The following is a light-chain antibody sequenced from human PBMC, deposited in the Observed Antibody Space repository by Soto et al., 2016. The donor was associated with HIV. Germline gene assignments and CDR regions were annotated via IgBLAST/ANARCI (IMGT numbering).Light chain of an antibody. V-gene: IGLV3-21*03. Sequence: SYELTQPPSVSVAPGKTASITCGGDNIGTKSVHWYQQKPGQAPILVVFNDRDRPLGIPERFSGSNSGNTATLTISRVEGGDEGDYYCQVWDTITNHHVFGGGTKLAVL. CDR3: QVWDTITNHHV. J-gene: IGLJ2*01. CDR2: NDR. CDR1: NIGTKS.